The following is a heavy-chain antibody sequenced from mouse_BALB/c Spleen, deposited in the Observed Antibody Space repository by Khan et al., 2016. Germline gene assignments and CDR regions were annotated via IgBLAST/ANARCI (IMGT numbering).Heavy chain of an antibody. V-gene: IGHV1S81*02. Sequence: QVQLKESGAELVKAGASVKISCKATGYTFTSYWMHWVQQRLGQGLEWFAETNPTNGRTYYNEKFNSKATLTVDKSSSTAYMLLSGPTFEDSAIYSSARVKMVVASYFDYWGQGTTLTVSS. D-gene: IGHD1-1*01. CDR1: GYTFTSYW. CDR2: TNPTNGRT. CDR3: ARVKMVVASYFDY. J-gene: IGHJ2*01.